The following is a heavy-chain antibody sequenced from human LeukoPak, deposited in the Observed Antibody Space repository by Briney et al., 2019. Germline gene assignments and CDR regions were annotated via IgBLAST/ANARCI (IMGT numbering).Heavy chain of an antibody. V-gene: IGHV4-59*01. D-gene: IGHD3-9*01. J-gene: IGHJ5*02. Sequence: SETLSLTCTVSGGSISSYYWSWIRQPPRKGLEWIGYIYYSGSTNYNPSLKSRVTISVDTSKNQFSLKLSSVTAADTAVYYCARTNSENYDILTGYSNWFDPWGQGTLVTVSS. CDR3: ARTNSENYDILTGYSNWFDP. CDR2: IYYSGST. CDR1: GGSISSYY.